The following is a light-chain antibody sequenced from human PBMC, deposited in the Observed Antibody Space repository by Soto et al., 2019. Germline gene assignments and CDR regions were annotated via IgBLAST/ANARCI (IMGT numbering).Light chain of an antibody. CDR2: RAS. J-gene: IGKJ2*01. V-gene: IGKV3-15*01. Sequence: EIVMTQSPATLSVSPGERATLSCMASQPVSSNLPGYRQKPGQAPTLVIYRASTRAPGIPARCSGRGSGTEFTLTSSSLQSEDFAVYYCQQYNIWPYTLGQGTKLEMK. CDR1: QPVSSN. CDR3: QQYNIWPYT.